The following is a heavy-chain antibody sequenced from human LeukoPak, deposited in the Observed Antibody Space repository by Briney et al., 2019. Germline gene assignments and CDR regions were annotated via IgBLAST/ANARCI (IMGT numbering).Heavy chain of an antibody. J-gene: IGHJ3*02. CDR1: GFTFSSYA. V-gene: IGHV3-48*01. CDR2: ISSSSSTI. D-gene: IGHD3-16*02. CDR3: ARAGRITFGGVIADDAFDI. Sequence: GGSLRLSCAASGFTFSSYAMSWVRQAPGKGLEWVSYISSSSSTIYYADSVKGRFTISRDNAKNSLYLQMSSLRAEDAAVYYCARAGRITFGGVIADDAFDIWGQGTMVTVSS.